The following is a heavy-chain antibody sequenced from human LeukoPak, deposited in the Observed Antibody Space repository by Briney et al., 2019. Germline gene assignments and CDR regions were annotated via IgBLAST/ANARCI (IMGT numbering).Heavy chain of an antibody. D-gene: IGHD1-26*01. CDR3: ARDSGSYSDY. Sequence: PSETLSLTCPVYAASFSGYYWSSIRQPPGKGLEWLGEINHSGSTNYNPSLKSRVTISVDTSKNQFSLKLSSVTAADTAVYYCARDSGSYSDYWGQGTLVTVSS. CDR2: INHSGST. V-gene: IGHV4-34*01. CDR1: AASFSGYY. J-gene: IGHJ4*02.